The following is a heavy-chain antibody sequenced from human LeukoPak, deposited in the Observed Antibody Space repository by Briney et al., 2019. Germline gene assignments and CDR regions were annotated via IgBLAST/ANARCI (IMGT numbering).Heavy chain of an antibody. J-gene: IGHJ4*02. CDR3: ARSIGYYDSGSYYRDYFDY. V-gene: IGHV5-51*01. CDR2: IYPGDSNT. D-gene: IGHD3-10*01. CDR1: GYSFTTYW. Sequence: GASLKISCKGSGYSFTTYWIGWVRQMPEKGLEWVGIIYPGDSNTRYSPSFQGQVTISVDKSINTAYLQWSSLKASDTAIYYCARSIGYYDSGSYYRDYFDYWGQGTLVSVSS.